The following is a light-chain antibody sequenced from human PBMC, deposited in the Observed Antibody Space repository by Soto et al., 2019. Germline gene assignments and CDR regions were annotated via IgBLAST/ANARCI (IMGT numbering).Light chain of an antibody. V-gene: IGKV3-11*01. CDR2: DSS. CDR3: QQRSVWPLT. Sequence: EIVMTQSPATLSVSPGERVTLSCRASQSVSSYLAWYQQKRGQAPRLLIYDSSNRATGIPARFSGSGSGTDFSLIISSLEPEDFAVYYCQQRSVWPLTFGGGTKVDI. CDR1: QSVSSY. J-gene: IGKJ4*01.